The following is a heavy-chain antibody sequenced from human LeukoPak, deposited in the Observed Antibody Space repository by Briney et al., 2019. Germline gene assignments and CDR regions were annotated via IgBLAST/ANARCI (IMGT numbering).Heavy chain of an antibody. J-gene: IGHJ5*02. CDR1: GGSFSGYY. D-gene: IGHD2-15*01. CDR2: INHSGST. CDR3: ATVPGYCSGGRCYGGWFDP. V-gene: IGHV4-34*01. Sequence: SETLSLTCAVYGGSFSGYYWSWIRQAPGKGLEWIGEINHSGSTNYNPSLESRVTISVDTSKNQFSLKLSSVTAADTAVYYCATVPGYCSGGRCYGGWFDPWGQGTLVTVSS.